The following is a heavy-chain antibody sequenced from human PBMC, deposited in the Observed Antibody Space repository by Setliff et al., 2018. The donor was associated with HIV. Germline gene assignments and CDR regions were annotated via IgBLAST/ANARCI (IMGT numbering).Heavy chain of an antibody. CDR3: ARHDCGGDCSINWFDP. V-gene: IGHV4-38-2*02. Sequence: PSETLSLTCTVSGYSISTAYYWGWIRQSPGKGLEWIGGFHHSGSAHYNPSLKSRVTISGQTSKNQFSLELTSVTAADTAVYYCARHDCGGDCSINWFDPWGQGTLVTVSS. J-gene: IGHJ5*02. CDR1: GYSISTAYY. D-gene: IGHD2-21*02. CDR2: FHHSGSA.